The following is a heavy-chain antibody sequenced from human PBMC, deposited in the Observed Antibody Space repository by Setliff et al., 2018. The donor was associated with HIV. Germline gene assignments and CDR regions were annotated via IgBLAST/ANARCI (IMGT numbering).Heavy chain of an antibody. J-gene: IGHJ6*02. Sequence: ASVKVSCKRSGDTFTNYLMHWVRQAPGQGLEWMGIINLSSGSTTYAQKFQGRVTMTTDTSTTTAFMELRSLKADDTGIYYCSRSGVPPYYYYGMDVWGQGTTVTVSS. CDR2: INLSSGST. D-gene: IGHD3-10*01. V-gene: IGHV1-46*01. CDR1: GDTFTNYL. CDR3: SRSGVPPYYYYGMDV.